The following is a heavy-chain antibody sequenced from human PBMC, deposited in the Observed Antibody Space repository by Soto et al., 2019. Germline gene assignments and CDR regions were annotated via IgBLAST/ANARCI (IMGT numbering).Heavy chain of an antibody. CDR3: ARGGRLRFYNWFDP. CDR2: INHSGST. J-gene: IGHJ5*02. D-gene: IGHD5-12*01. Sequence: SETLSLTCAVYGGSFSGYYWSWIRQPPGKGLEWIGEINHSGSTNYNPSLKSRVTISVDTSKNQLSLKLSSVTAADTAVYYCARGGRLRFYNWFDPWGQGTLVTVSS. CDR1: GGSFSGYY. V-gene: IGHV4-34*01.